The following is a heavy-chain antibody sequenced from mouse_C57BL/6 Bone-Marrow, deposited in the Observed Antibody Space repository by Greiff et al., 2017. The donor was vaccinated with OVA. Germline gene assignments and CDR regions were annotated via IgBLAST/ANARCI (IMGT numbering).Heavy chain of an antibody. CDR2: INYDGSST. V-gene: IGHV5-16*01. J-gene: IGHJ1*03. CDR3: ARVYDYDVWYFDV. D-gene: IGHD2-4*01. Sequence: EVMLVESEGGLVQPGRSMKLSCTASGFTFSDYYMAWVRQVPEKGLEWVANINYDGSSTYYLDSLKSRFIISRDNAKNILYLQMSSLKSEDTATYYCARVYDYDVWYFDVWGTGTTVTVSS. CDR1: GFTFSDYY.